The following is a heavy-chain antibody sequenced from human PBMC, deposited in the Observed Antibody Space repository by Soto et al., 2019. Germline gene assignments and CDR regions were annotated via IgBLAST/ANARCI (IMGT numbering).Heavy chain of an antibody. Sequence: SETLSLTCTVSGGSIRTYYWSWIRQPPGKGLEWIGYIYYSGSTNYNPSLKSRVTISVDTSKNQFSLKLSSVTAADTAVYYCAGLRQQLDKNFDYWGQGTLVTVSS. CDR1: GGSIRTYY. D-gene: IGHD6-13*01. CDR3: AGLRQQLDKNFDY. CDR2: IYYSGST. V-gene: IGHV4-59*08. J-gene: IGHJ4*02.